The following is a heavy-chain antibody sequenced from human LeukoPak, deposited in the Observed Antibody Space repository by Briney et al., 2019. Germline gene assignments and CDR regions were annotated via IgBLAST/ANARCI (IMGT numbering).Heavy chain of an antibody. CDR2: ITSSGSYI. CDR3: GRRYAVYGDYTRDYAIDY. Sequence: GGSLRLSCAASGFTFSSHGMYWVRQAPGKGLEWVSSITSSGSYIYYADSVKGRFTISRDNAKNSLYLQMNSLRAEDTALYYCGRRYAVYGDYTRDYAIDYWGQGTLVTVSS. V-gene: IGHV3-21*01. D-gene: IGHD4-17*01. J-gene: IGHJ4*02. CDR1: GFTFSSHG.